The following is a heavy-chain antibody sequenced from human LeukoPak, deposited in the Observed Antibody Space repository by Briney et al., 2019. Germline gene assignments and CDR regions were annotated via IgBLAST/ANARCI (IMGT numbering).Heavy chain of an antibody. D-gene: IGHD5-18*01. J-gene: IGHJ4*02. CDR1: GGSIRGSY. CDR3: ARGSYGDY. CDR2: IYDSGST. V-gene: IGHV4-59*01. Sequence: PSETLSLTCSVSGGSIRGSYWSWIRQPPRKGLEWIVYIYDSGSTNYNPSLKSRVTISIDTSKNQFSLKLSSVTGADTAVYYCARGSYGDYWGQGNLVTVSS.